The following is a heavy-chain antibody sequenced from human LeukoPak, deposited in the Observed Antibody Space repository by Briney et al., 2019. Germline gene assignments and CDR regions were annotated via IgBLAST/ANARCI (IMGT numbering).Heavy chain of an antibody. D-gene: IGHD3-10*01. CDR3: ARDPVGNTMVRGAPFDY. CDR2: INPSGGST. Sequence: ASVKVSCKASGYTFTSYYMHWVRQAPGQGREWMGIINPSGGSTSYAQKFQGRVTMTRDTSTSTVYMELSSLRSEGTAVYYCARDPVGNTMVRGAPFDYWGQGTLVTVSS. V-gene: IGHV1-46*01. J-gene: IGHJ4*02. CDR1: GYTFTSYY.